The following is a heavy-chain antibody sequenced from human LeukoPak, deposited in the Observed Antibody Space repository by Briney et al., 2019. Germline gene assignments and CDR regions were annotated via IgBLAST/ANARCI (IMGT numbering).Heavy chain of an antibody. CDR2: IYSGGST. Sequence: GGSLRLSCAASGFTVSSNYMSWVRQAPGKGLEWVSVIYSGGSTYYADSVKGRFTISRDKSKNTLYLQMNSLRAEDTAVYYCARASAHSAFNAFDIWGQGTMVTVSS. D-gene: IGHD1-26*01. CDR3: ARASAHSAFNAFDI. CDR1: GFTVSSNY. J-gene: IGHJ3*02. V-gene: IGHV3-53*01.